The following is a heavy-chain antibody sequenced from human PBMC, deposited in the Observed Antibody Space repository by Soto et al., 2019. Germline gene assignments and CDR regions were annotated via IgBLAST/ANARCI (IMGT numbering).Heavy chain of an antibody. J-gene: IGHJ4*02. D-gene: IGHD1-20*01. CDR1: GFNVGAFA. CDR2: ISVSDAFI. V-gene: IGHV3-23*01. Sequence: PGGSLRLSCAASGFNVGAFAAKWVRQAPGKGLEWVSGISVSDAFIYYADSVRGRFSISRDASENILYLQMNSLRVDDTALYYCTRETVAGITGLDYWGPGTLVTVSS. CDR3: TRETVAGITGLDY.